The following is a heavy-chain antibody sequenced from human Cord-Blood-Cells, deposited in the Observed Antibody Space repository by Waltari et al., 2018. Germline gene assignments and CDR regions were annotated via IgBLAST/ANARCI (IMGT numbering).Heavy chain of an antibody. D-gene: IGHD1-26*01. Sequence: VQLVQSGAEVKKPGVSVKVSCNASVSPFSSHYMPGVRRATAQGLEWMGWINPNSGGTNYAQKFQGRVTMTRDTSISTAYMELSRLRSDDTAVYYCARDKGIRYSGSYYAFDIWGQGTMVTVSS. V-gene: IGHV1-2*02. CDR2: INPNSGGT. CDR3: ARDKGIRYSGSYYAFDI. J-gene: IGHJ3*02. CDR1: VSPFSSHY.